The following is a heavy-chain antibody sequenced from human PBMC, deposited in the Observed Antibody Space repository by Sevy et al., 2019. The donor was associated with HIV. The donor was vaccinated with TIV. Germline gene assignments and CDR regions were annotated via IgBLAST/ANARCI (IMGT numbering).Heavy chain of an antibody. CDR1: GYTFTSYG. CDR3: ARDLSLITMVRGTYGMDV. Sequence: ASVKVSCKASGYTFTSYGISWVRQAPGQGLEWMGWISAYNGNTNYAQKLQGGVTMTTDTSTSTAYMELRSLRSDDTAVYYCARDLSLITMVRGTYGMDVWGQGTTVTVSS. CDR2: ISAYNGNT. V-gene: IGHV1-18*01. J-gene: IGHJ6*02. D-gene: IGHD3-10*01.